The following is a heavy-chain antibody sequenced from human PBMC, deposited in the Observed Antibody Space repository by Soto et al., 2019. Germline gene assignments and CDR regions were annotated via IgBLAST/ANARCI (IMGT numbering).Heavy chain of an antibody. Sequence: GGSVRLSCAASGFTFDDYAMHWVRQAPGKGLEWVSGISWNSGSIVYAESVKVRFTISRDNSKNSLYLKMNSLIAEDTALYYCAKDLNQRVXWGQGTLVTVSX. J-gene: IGHJ4*02. D-gene: IGHD2-2*01. CDR3: AKDLNQRVX. CDR1: GFTFDDYA. CDR2: ISWNSGSI. V-gene: IGHV3-9*01.